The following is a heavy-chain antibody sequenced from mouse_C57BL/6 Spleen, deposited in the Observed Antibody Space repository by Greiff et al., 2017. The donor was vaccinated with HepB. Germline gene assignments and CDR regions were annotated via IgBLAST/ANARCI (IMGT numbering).Heavy chain of an antibody. Sequence: EVQLQQSGTVLARPGASVKMSCKTSGYTFTSYWMHWVKQRPGQGLEWIGAIYPGNSDTSYNQKFKGKAKLTAVTSASTAYMELSSLTNEDSAVYYCTRSLSYGSSYGFDYWGQGTTLTVSS. CDR2: IYPGNSDT. J-gene: IGHJ2*01. V-gene: IGHV1-5*01. CDR1: GYTFTSYW. CDR3: TRSLSYGSSYGFDY. D-gene: IGHD1-1*01.